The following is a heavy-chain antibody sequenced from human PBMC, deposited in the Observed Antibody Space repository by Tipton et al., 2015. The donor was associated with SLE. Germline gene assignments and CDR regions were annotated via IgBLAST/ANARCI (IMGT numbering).Heavy chain of an antibody. J-gene: IGHJ3*01. CDR2: FYFSGSS. Sequence: TLSLTCSVSGVSISTYYWSWIRQSPGKGLGLIGFFYFSGSSQYNPSLKSRVAISADTSNNHFSLELRSGTAADTAGYYCARHLGVIVAFEVWRQVTVLTGSS. CDR1: GVSISTYY. V-gene: IGHV4-59*01. D-gene: IGHD3-10*01. CDR3: ARHLGVIVAFEV.